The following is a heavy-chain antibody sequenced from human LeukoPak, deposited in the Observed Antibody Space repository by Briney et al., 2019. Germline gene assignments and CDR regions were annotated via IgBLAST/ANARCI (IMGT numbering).Heavy chain of an antibody. J-gene: IGHJ4*02. Sequence: KPSETLSLTCTVSGSSIGAYYWTWIRQSPGEGLEWIGNIYYSGSANSNPSLKSRVTVSLDTSKNQFSLKVRSVTAVDTAVYYCARGNDYGDSFDYWGQGTLVTVSS. D-gene: IGHD4-17*01. V-gene: IGHV4-59*01. CDR1: GSSIGAYY. CDR3: ARGNDYGDSFDY. CDR2: IYYSGSA.